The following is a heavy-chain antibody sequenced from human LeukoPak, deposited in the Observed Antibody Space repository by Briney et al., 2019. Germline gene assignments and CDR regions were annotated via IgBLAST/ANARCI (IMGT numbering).Heavy chain of an antibody. V-gene: IGHV1-2*02. CDR1: GYTFTDYF. D-gene: IGHD3-16*01. J-gene: IGHJ5*02. Sequence: GASVKVSCKASGYTFTDYFMHWVRQAPGQGLEWMGWINPNSGGTNYAHKFQGRVTMTRDTSISTAYMELSRLRSDDTAVYYCARELGALYVWGTNRANWFDPWGQGTLVTVSS. CDR2: INPNSGGT. CDR3: ARELGALYVWGTNRANWFDP.